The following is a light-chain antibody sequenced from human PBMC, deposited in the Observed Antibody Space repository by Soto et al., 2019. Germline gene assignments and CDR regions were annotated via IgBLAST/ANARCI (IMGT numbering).Light chain of an antibody. CDR1: SGDVGGYNF. Sequence: QSALTQPASVSGSPGQSITISCTGTSGDVGGYNFVAWYQQHPGKAPKLMIYEVSNRPSGVSNRFSGSKSGNTASLTISGLQAEDEAAYYCSSYTSSITVVFGGGTKLTVL. V-gene: IGLV2-14*01. CDR2: EVS. CDR3: SSYTSSITVV. J-gene: IGLJ2*01.